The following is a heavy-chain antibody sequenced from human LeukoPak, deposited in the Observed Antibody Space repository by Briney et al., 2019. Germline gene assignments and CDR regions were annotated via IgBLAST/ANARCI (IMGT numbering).Heavy chain of an antibody. V-gene: IGHV5-51*01. J-gene: IGHJ4*02. CDR1: GYSFTSYW. CDR2: IYPGDSDT. Sequence: GESLKFSWKGSGYSFTSYWIGWVRQMPGKGLEWMGIIYPGDSDTRYSPSFQGQVTISADKSISTAYLQWSSLKASDTAMYYCAAKTSDDSSSWSPLDYWGQGTLVTVSS. D-gene: IGHD6-13*01. CDR3: AAKTSDDSSSWSPLDY.